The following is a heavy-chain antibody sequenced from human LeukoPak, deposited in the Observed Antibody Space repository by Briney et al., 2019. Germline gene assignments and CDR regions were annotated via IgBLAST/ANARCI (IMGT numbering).Heavy chain of an antibody. CDR3: ARVGCGGDCYGSFDY. CDR1: GGTFSSYA. Sequence: SVQVSCKASGGTFSSYAFSWMRQPPGQGLEWMGGIIPIFGTANYAQKFQGRVTITTDESTSTAYMELSSLRSEDTAVYYCARVGCGGDCYGSFDYWGQGTLFTVSP. V-gene: IGHV1-69*05. J-gene: IGHJ4*02. CDR2: IIPIFGTA. D-gene: IGHD2-21*02.